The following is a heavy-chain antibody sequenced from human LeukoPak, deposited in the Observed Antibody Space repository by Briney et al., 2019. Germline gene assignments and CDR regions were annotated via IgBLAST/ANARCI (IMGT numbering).Heavy chain of an antibody. V-gene: IGHV4-59*11. Sequence: ASETLSLTCTVSGGSISSHFWSWVRQPPGKGLGWIGSIYYTGSTNYNPSLKSRITMSVDTSKNQFSLKLSSVTAADTAVYYCARSYNSGSYYPYYFDYWGQGTLVTVSS. CDR3: ARSYNSGSYYPYYFDY. CDR2: IYYTGST. D-gene: IGHD3-10*01. CDR1: GGSISSHF. J-gene: IGHJ4*02.